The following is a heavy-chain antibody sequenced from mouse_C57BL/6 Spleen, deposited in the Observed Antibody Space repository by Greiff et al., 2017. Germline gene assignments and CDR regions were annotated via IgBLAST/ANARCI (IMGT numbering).Heavy chain of an antibody. CDR2: IYPGDGDT. J-gene: IGHJ3*01. V-gene: IGHV1-80*01. CDR3: ARPPSGGGFAY. CDR1: GYAFSSYW. Sequence: VQLQESGAELVKPGASVKISCKASGYAFSSYWMNWVKQRPGKGLEWIGQIYPGDGDTNYNGKFKGKATLTADKSSSTAYMQLSSLTSEDSAVYFCARPPSGGGFAYWGQGTLVTVSA.